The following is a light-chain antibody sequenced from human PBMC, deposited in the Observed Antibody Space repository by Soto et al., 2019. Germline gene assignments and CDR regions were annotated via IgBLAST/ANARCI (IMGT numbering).Light chain of an antibody. CDR3: QQFRIWPWT. J-gene: IGKJ1*01. V-gene: IGKV3D-15*01. CDR2: AGS. CDR1: QSISSY. Sequence: EIVLTQSPGTLSLSPGERATLSCSASQSISSYLAWYQQKPAQAPRLLIYAGSTRATGIPARISGSGSGTEFTLTISSLQSEDFALYYCQQFRIWPWTFCQGTMVDIK.